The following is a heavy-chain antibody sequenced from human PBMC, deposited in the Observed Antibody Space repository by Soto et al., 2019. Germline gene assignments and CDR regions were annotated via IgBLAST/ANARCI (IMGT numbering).Heavy chain of an antibody. Sequence: ASVKVSCKTSGYTFSNYGITWARQAPGQPLEWLGWISLYSDGTNYAQKFQGRVSMTTDTSTTTAYMELRSLRSDDTAVYYCARVVPGAEAWFGPWGQGTLVTVSS. J-gene: IGHJ5*02. CDR3: ARVVPGAEAWFGP. CDR1: GYTFSNYG. V-gene: IGHV1-18*01. CDR2: ISLYSDGT. D-gene: IGHD2-2*01.